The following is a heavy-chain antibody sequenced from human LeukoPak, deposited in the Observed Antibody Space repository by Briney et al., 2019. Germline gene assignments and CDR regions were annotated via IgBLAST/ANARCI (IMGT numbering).Heavy chain of an antibody. CDR1: GYTFTGYY. V-gene: IGHV1-2*04. CDR2: INPNSDGT. J-gene: IGHJ4*02. Sequence: ASVKVSCKASGYTFTGYYMHWVRQAPGQGLEWMGWINPNSDGTNYAQKFQGWVTMTRDTSISTAYMELSRLRSDDTAVYYCARAYYYDSSGYYESYSGFDYWGQGTLVTVSS. D-gene: IGHD3-22*01. CDR3: ARAYYYDSSGYYESYSGFDY.